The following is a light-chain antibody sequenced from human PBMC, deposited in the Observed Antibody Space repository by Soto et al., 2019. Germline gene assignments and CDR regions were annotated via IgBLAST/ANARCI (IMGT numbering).Light chain of an antibody. CDR1: QSISSW. CDR3: QQYNSYPWT. Sequence: DIQMTQSPSTLSASVGDRVTITWRASQSISSWLAWYQQKPGKAPKLLIYKASSLEIGVPSRFSGSGSGTEFTLTISSLQPDDFATYYCQQYNSYPWTFGQGTKVEIK. CDR2: KAS. V-gene: IGKV1-5*03. J-gene: IGKJ1*01.